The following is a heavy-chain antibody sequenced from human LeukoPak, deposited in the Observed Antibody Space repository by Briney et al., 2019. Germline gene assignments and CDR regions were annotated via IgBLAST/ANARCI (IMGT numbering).Heavy chain of an antibody. J-gene: IGHJ4*02. V-gene: IGHV1-8*01. D-gene: IGHD4-17*01. Sequence: ASVKVSCKASGYTFTSYDINWVRQATGQGLEWMGWMNPNSGNTGYAQKFQGRVTMTRNTSISTAYMGLSSLRSEDTAVYYCARTGIDYGDYFDYWGQGTLVTVSS. CDR1: GYTFTSYD. CDR2: MNPNSGNT. CDR3: ARTGIDYGDYFDY.